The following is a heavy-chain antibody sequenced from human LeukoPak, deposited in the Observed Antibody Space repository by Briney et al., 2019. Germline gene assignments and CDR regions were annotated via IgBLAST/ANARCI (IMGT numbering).Heavy chain of an antibody. D-gene: IGHD5-12*01. CDR1: GFTFSSYS. CDR3: ARETGLRWLRRENAFDI. J-gene: IGHJ3*02. V-gene: IGHV3-21*01. Sequence: GGSLRLSCAASGFTFSSYSMNWVRQAPGKGLEWVSSISSSSSYIYYADSVKGRFTISRDNAKNSLYLQMNSLRAEDTAVYYCARETGLRWLRRENAFDIWGQGTMVTVT. CDR2: ISSSSSYI.